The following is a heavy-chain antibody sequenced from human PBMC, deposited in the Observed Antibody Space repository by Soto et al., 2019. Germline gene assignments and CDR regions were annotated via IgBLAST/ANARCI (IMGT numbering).Heavy chain of an antibody. CDR3: ARYCSSTSCHNWFDP. V-gene: IGHV4-30-4*01. CDR2: IYYSGST. CDR1: GGSISSGDYY. D-gene: IGHD2-2*01. Sequence: SETLSLTCTVSGGSISSGDYYWSWIRQPPGKGLEWIGYIYYSGSTYYNPSLKSRVTISVDTSKNQFSLKLSSVTAADTAVYYCARYCSSTSCHNWFDPWGQGTLVTVSS. J-gene: IGHJ5*02.